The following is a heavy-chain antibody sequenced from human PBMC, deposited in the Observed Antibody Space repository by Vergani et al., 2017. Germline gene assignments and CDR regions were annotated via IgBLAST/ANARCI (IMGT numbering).Heavy chain of an antibody. CDR2: IYPGDSDT. V-gene: IGHV5-51*01. CDR3: ARHFHRPRQLVPIQFDY. D-gene: IGHD6-6*01. CDR1: GYSFTSYW. Sequence: EVQLVQSGAEVKKPGESLRISCKGSGYSFTSYWIGWVRQMPGKGLEWMGIIYPGDSDTRYSPSFQGQVTISADKSISTAYLQWSSLKASDTAMYYCARHFHRPRQLVPIQFDYWGQGTLVTVSS. J-gene: IGHJ4*02.